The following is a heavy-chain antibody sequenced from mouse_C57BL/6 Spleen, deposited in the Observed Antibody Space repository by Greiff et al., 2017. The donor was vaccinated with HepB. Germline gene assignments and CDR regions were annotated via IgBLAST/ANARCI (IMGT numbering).Heavy chain of an antibody. D-gene: IGHD1-1*02. J-gene: IGHJ1*03. CDR1: GYTFTDYY. CDR3: ARSYGNFDV. Sequence: EVQLQQSGPVLVKPGASVKMSCKASGYTFTDYYMNWVKQSHGKSLEWIGVINPYNGGTSYNQKFKGKATLTVDKSSSTAYMELNSLTSEDSAVYYCARSYGNFDVWGTGTTVTVSS. V-gene: IGHV1-19*01. CDR2: INPYNGGT.